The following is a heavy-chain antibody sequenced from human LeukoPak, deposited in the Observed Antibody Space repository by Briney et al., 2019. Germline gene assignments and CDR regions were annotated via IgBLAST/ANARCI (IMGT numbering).Heavy chain of an antibody. CDR3: ARGVGATNNFDY. CDR2: INHSGST. V-gene: IGHV4-34*01. Sequence: SETLSLTCTVSGGSISSYYWSWIRQPPGKGLEWIGEINHSGSTNYNPSLKSRVTISVDTSKNQFSLKLSSVTAADTAVYYCARGVGATNNFDYWGQGTLVTVSS. CDR1: GGSISSYY. J-gene: IGHJ4*02. D-gene: IGHD1-26*01.